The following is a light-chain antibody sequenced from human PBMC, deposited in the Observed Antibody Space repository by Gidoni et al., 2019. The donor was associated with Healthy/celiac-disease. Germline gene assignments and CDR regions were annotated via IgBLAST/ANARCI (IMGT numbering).Light chain of an antibody. Sequence: EIVLTQSPATLSLSPGERATLSCMASQSVSSYLAWYQQKPSQAPRLLIYDASNRATGIPARFSGSGSGTDFTLTISTLEPEDFAVYYCQQRSNWPPYGFGQGTKLEIK. J-gene: IGKJ2*03. CDR2: DAS. CDR1: QSVSSY. CDR3: QQRSNWPPYG. V-gene: IGKV3-11*01.